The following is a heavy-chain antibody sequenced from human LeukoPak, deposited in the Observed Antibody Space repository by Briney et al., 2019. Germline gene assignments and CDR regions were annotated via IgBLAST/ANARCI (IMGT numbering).Heavy chain of an antibody. CDR1: GFTFSNAW. Sequence: GGSLRLSCAASGFTFSNAWMSWVRQAPGKGLEWVGRIKRKTDGGTTDYAAPAKGRFTISRDDSTNTLYLQMNSLKTDDTAVYYCTTDFDITMIVVVINSTHFDYWGQGTLVTVSS. D-gene: IGHD3-22*01. CDR2: IKRKTDGGTT. V-gene: IGHV3-15*01. CDR3: TTDFDITMIVVVINSTHFDY. J-gene: IGHJ4*02.